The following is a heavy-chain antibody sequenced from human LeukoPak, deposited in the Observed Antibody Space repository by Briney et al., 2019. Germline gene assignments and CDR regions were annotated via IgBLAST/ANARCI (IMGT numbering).Heavy chain of an antibody. Sequence: SETLSLTCTVSGGSISSSTYCWSWVRQPPGKGLEWIGCMYHSGSTYYNPSLKSRVTISVDTSKNQFSLKLSSVTAADTAVYYCARHWGVTYYDFWTWFHPFDYWGQGTLVTVSS. D-gene: IGHD3-3*01. CDR1: GGSISSSTYC. J-gene: IGHJ4*02. CDR2: MYHSGST. CDR3: ARHWGVTYYDFWTWFHPFDY. V-gene: IGHV4-39*01.